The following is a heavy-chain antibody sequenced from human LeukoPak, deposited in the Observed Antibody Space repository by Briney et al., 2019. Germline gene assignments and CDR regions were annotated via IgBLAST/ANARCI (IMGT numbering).Heavy chain of an antibody. CDR2: IYPADSDT. Sequence: GESLKISCMGSGYDFTTYWIGWVRQMPGKGLEWMGIIYPADSDTRYSPSFQGQVTISADKSISTAYLQWSSLKASDTAMYYCARTLQSYGHNYFDPWGQGTLVTVSS. CDR1: GYDFTTYW. D-gene: IGHD5-18*01. J-gene: IGHJ5*02. CDR3: ARTLQSYGHNYFDP. V-gene: IGHV5-51*01.